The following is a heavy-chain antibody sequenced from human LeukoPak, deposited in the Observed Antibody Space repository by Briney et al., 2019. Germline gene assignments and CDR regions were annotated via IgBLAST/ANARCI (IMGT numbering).Heavy chain of an antibody. CDR2: VYDGDTT. CDR3: ALDRLLYLDY. J-gene: IGHJ4*02. Sequence: GGSLRLSCGASGGFPFTNAWLTWVRQAPGKGLEWVSAVYDGDTTYYADSVKGRFTISRDNSKNTLYLQINSLRVEDTAVYFCALDRLLYLDYWGQGTPVTVSS. CDR1: GGFPFTNAW. D-gene: IGHD2-21*02. V-gene: IGHV3-53*01.